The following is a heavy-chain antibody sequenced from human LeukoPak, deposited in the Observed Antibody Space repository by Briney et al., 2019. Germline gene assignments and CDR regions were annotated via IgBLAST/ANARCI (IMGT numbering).Heavy chain of an antibody. CDR2: INSDGGIT. Sequence: PGGPLKLSCAASGFTFSSYWMHWVRQAPGEGLVWVSRINSDGGITNYADSVKGRFTISRDTAKNSLYLQMNSLRAEDTAVYYCARHGLYDSSAYWTFQHWGQGTLVTVSS. CDR3: ARHGLYDSSAYWTFQH. D-gene: IGHD3-22*01. V-gene: IGHV3-74*01. CDR1: GFTFSSYW. J-gene: IGHJ1*01.